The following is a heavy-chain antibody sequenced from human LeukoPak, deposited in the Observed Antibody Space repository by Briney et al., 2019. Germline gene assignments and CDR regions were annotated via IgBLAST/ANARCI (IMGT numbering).Heavy chain of an antibody. CDR2: ISGSGGST. D-gene: IGHD3-10*01. Sequence: PGGSLRLSCAASGFTFSSYAMSWVRQATGKGLEWVSAISGSGGSTYYADSVKGRFTISRDNSKNTLYLQMNSLRAEDTAVYYCAKPYYYYGSGSYYYWGQGTLVTVSS. V-gene: IGHV3-23*01. CDR3: AKPYYYYGSGSYYY. CDR1: GFTFSSYA. J-gene: IGHJ4*02.